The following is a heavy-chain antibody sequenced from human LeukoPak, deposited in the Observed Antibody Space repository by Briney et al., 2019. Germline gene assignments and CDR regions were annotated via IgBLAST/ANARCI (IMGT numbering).Heavy chain of an antibody. D-gene: IGHD1/OR15-1a*01. Sequence: SVKVSCKASGGTFSSYAVSWVRQAPGQGLEWMGGIIPIFGTANYAQKFQGRVTITADESTSTAYMELSSLRSEDTAVYYCAREAGWNTYYYGMDVWGKGTTVTVSS. CDR3: AREAGWNTYYYGMDV. J-gene: IGHJ6*04. V-gene: IGHV1-69*13. CDR1: GGTFSSYA. CDR2: IIPIFGTA.